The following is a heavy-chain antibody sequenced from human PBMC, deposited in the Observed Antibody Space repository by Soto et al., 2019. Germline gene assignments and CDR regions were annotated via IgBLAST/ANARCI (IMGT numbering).Heavy chain of an antibody. CDR2: ISAYNGNT. J-gene: IGHJ6*03. V-gene: IGHV1-18*01. CDR1: GYTFTIYG. Sequence: APVKVSCKASGYTFTIYGISLVRQAPGQGLEWMGWISAYNGNTNYAQKLQGRVTMTTDTSTSTAYMELRSLRSDDTAVYYCARVIPVTIFGVPILSGDYYYYMDVWGKGTTVTVSS. D-gene: IGHD3-3*01. CDR3: ARVIPVTIFGVPILSGDYYYYMDV.